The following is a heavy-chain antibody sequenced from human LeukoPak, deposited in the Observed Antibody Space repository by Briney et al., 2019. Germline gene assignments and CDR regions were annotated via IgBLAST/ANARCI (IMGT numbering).Heavy chain of an antibody. D-gene: IGHD7-27*01. J-gene: IGHJ4*02. V-gene: IGHV3-30-3*01. CDR1: GFTFSSYA. CDR3: ARDELTGGDYFDY. CDR2: ISYDGSNK. Sequence: GRSLRLSCAASGFTFSSYAMHWVRQAPGKGLEWVAVISYDGSNKYYADSVKGRFTISRDNSKNTLYLQMNSLRAEDTAAYYCARDELTGGDYFDYWGQGTLVTVSS.